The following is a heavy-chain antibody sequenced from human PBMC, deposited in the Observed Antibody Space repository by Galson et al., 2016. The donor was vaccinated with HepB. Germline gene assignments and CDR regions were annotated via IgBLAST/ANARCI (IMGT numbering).Heavy chain of an antibody. CDR1: GFNFGDSA. D-gene: IGHD1-1*01. CDR3: VRYDSTTGNLQH. J-gene: IGHJ1*01. Sequence: SLRLSCATYGFNFGDSAFSWFRQAPGRGLQWISFIRSNTYGGTAEYATSVRGRFFLSRDASEGVAYLQMDNLKYEDSGVYYCVRYDSTTGNLQHWGQGTQVIVSS. V-gene: IGHV3-49*03. CDR2: IRSNTYGGTA.